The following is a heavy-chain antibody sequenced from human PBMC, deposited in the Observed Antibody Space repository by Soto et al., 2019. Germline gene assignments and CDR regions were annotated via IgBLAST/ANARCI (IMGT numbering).Heavy chain of an antibody. CDR2: ISWNSGGI. V-gene: IGHV3-9*01. Sequence: EVQLVESGGGLVQPGRSLRLSCAASGFTFDDYAMHWVRQAPGKGLEWVSGISWNSGGIGYADSVKGRFTISRDNAKNSLYLQMNSLRAEDTALSYCAKAIDILTTYGMDVWGQGTTVTVSS. CDR1: GFTFDDYA. CDR3: AKAIDILTTYGMDV. J-gene: IGHJ6*02. D-gene: IGHD3-9*01.